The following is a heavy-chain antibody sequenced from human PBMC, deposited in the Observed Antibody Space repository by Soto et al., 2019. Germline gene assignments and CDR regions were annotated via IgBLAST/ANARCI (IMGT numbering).Heavy chain of an antibody. CDR2: ISGSGGST. V-gene: IGHV3-23*01. D-gene: IGHD3-16*01. Sequence: GESLRLSCAASGFTFSSYAMSWVRQAQGKGLEWVSAISGSGGSTYYSDSVKGLFTIARDNSKNTLYVQMNSLITEDSAVYECEKLCGFDYWGQGTLVTVSS. J-gene: IGHJ4*02. CDR3: EKLCGFDY. CDR1: GFTFSSYA.